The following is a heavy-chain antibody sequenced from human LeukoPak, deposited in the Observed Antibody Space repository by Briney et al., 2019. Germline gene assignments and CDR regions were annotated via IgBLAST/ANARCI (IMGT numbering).Heavy chain of an antibody. Sequence: ASVKVSCKASGYTFTSYYMHWVRQAPGQGLEWMGIINPSGGSTSYAQKFQGRVTMTRDTSTSTVYMELSSLRSEDTAVYYCARTSSPYYYDSSGFQHWGQGTLVTVSS. CDR2: INPSGGST. CDR1: GYTFTSYY. CDR3: ARTSSPYYYDSSGFQH. V-gene: IGHV1-46*01. D-gene: IGHD3-22*01. J-gene: IGHJ1*01.